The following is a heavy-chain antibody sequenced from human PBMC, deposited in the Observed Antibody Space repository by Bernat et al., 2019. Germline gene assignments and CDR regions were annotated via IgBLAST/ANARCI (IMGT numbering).Heavy chain of an antibody. J-gene: IGHJ4*02. CDR2: INAGNGNT. CDR1: GYTFTSYA. D-gene: IGHD1-1*01. CDR3: ARGGRYGESSCDY. V-gene: IGHV1-3*01. Sequence: QVQLVQSGAEVKKPGASVKVSCKASGYTFTSYAMHWVRQAPGQRLEWMGGINAGNGNTKYAQKFQGRVTITTDTSASTAYMELSSLRSEDTAVYYCARGGRYGESSCDYWGQGTLVTVSS.